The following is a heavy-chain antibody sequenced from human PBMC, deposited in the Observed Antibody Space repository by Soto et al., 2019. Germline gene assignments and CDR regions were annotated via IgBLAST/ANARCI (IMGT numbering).Heavy chain of an antibody. V-gene: IGHV1-46*01. CDR2: INPSGGST. Sequence: ASVKVSCKASGYTFTSYYMHWVRQAPGQGLEWMGIINPSGGSTSYAQKFQGRVTMTRDTSTSTVYMELSSLRSEDTAVYYCARAAYYEHILFYRSLDVWGKGTTVTVSS. D-gene: IGHD3-16*01. CDR3: ARAAYYEHILFYRSLDV. J-gene: IGHJ6*04. CDR1: GYTFTSYY.